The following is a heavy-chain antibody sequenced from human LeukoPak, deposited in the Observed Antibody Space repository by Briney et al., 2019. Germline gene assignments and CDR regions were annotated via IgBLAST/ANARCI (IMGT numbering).Heavy chain of an antibody. Sequence: SETLSLTCTVSGGSISSSSHYWGWIRQPPGKGLEWIGSIYYSGSTYYNPSLKSRVTISVDTSKDQFSLKLSSVPAADTAVYYCARRGSSYDFWSGYQPYFDYWGQGTLVTVSS. CDR3: ARRGSSYDFWSGYQPYFDY. D-gene: IGHD3-3*01. J-gene: IGHJ4*02. CDR1: GGSISSSSHY. V-gene: IGHV4-39*01. CDR2: IYYSGST.